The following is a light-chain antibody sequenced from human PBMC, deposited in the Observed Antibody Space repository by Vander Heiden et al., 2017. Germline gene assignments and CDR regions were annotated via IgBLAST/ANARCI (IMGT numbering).Light chain of an antibody. Sequence: QAVLTQPSSLSASPRASASLTCTLRSGINVGTYRISWYQQKPGSPPQDLLRYKSDSDKQQGSGVPSRFSGSKDASANAGILLISGLQSEDEADYYCMIWHSSAVVFGGGTKLTVL. CDR3: MIWHSSAVV. J-gene: IGLJ2*01. CDR2: YKSDSDK. V-gene: IGLV5-45*03. CDR1: SGINVGTYR.